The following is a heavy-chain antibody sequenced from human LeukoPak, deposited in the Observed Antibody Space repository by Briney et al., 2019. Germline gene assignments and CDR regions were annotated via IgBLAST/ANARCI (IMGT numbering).Heavy chain of an antibody. CDR1: GYTFVSYG. V-gene: IGHV1-18*01. CDR3: TRGSYSSSCTDY. D-gene: IGHD6-13*01. Sequence: ASVKVSCKASGYTFVSYGINWVRQAPGQGLEWMGWISAYNGNTNYAQKLQDRVTMTTDTSTSTAYMELRSLKSDDTAVYYCTRGSYSSSCTDYWGQGTLVTVSS. J-gene: IGHJ4*02. CDR2: ISAYNGNT.